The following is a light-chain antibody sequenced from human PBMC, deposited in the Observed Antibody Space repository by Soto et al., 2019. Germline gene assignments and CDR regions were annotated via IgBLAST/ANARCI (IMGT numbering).Light chain of an antibody. CDR1: QAIGSW. CDR3: QQYNSYPLT. J-gene: IGKJ4*01. Sequence: DIQMTQSPSSLSASVGDRVTITCRASQAIGSWLAWYQQKPGKAPTSLIYDASNLQTEVPSRFSGSGSGTDFTLTFSGLQPEDSATYYCQQYNSYPLTFGGGTMVEIK. V-gene: IGKV1D-16*01. CDR2: DAS.